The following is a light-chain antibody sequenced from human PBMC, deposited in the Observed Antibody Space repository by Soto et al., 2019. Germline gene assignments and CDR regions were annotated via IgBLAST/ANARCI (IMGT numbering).Light chain of an antibody. J-gene: IGKJ4*01. Sequence: DIQRTQSPILSASVGDRVTITCRASQSISRWLAWYQQKPGKAPKLLIYDGSILESGVPSRFSGSGSGTDFTFTISSLQPEDIATYYCQQYDNLSLTFGGGTKVDIK. CDR2: DGS. CDR3: QQYDNLSLT. V-gene: IGKV1-5*01. CDR1: QSISRW.